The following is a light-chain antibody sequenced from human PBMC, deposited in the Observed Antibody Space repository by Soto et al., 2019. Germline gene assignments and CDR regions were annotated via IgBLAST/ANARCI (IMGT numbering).Light chain of an antibody. CDR3: QQYGSSQWT. V-gene: IGKV3-20*01. J-gene: IGKJ1*01. CDR2: GAS. CDR1: QSVSSSY. Sequence: EIVLTQSPGTLSLSPGERATLSCRAGQSVSSSYLAWYQQKPGQAPRLLIYGASSRATGIPDRFSGSGSGTDFTLTISRLEPEDFAVYYCQQYGSSQWTFGQGTKVNIK.